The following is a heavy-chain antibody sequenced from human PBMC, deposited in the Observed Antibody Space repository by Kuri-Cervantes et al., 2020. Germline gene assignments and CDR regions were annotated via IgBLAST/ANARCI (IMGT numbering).Heavy chain of an antibody. V-gene: IGHV2-5*02. CDR3: ARIPRTYYDFWSGYYPLDYYYYMDV. CDR1: GFSLSTSGVG. CDR2: IYWDDDK. D-gene: IGHD3-3*01. Sequence: SGPTLVKPPQTLTLTCTFSGFSLSTSGVGVGWIRQPPGKALEWLALIYWDDDKRYSPSLKSRLTITKDTSKNQVVLTMTNMDPVDTATYYCARIPRTYYDFWSGYYPLDYYYYMDVWGKGTTVTVSS. J-gene: IGHJ6*03.